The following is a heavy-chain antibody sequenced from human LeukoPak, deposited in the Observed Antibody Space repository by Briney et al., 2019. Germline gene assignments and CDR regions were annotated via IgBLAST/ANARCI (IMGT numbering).Heavy chain of an antibody. CDR3: ARGLTLKEYSGYVY. CDR1: GYTFTGYY. J-gene: IGHJ4*02. Sequence: ASVKVSCKASGYTFTGYYMHWVRQAPGQGLGWMGWINPNSGGTNYAQKFRGRVTMTRDTSISTAYMELSRLRSDDTAVYYCARGLTLKEYSGYVYWGQGTLVTVSS. V-gene: IGHV1-2*02. D-gene: IGHD5-12*01. CDR2: INPNSGGT.